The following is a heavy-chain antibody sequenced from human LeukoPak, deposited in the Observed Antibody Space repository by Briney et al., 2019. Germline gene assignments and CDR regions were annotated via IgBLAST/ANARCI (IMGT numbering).Heavy chain of an antibody. CDR1: GFTFSHYA. J-gene: IGHJ4*02. D-gene: IGHD5-12*01. Sequence: GGSLRLSCAASGFTFSHYAIHWVRQAPGKGLEWVAVISYDGSNKYYAASVKGRFTVSRDNSRNTLYLQMNSLGAEDTAVYYCARDLSPLGYRGFDYWGQGALVTVSS. V-gene: IGHV3-30*04. CDR3: ARDLSPLGYRGFDY. CDR2: ISYDGSNK.